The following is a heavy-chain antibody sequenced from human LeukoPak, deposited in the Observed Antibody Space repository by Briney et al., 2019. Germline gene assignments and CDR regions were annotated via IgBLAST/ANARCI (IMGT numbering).Heavy chain of an antibody. D-gene: IGHD3-22*01. CDR1: GGSISSGGYY. Sequence: SQTLSLTCTVSGGSISSGGYYWSWIRQHPGKGLEWIGYIYYSGSTYYNPSLKSRVTISVDTSKNQFSLKLSSVTAADTAVYCCARGSSPITMIVVVTFDYWGQGTLVTVSS. CDR3: ARGSSPITMIVVVTFDY. J-gene: IGHJ4*02. V-gene: IGHV4-31*03. CDR2: IYYSGST.